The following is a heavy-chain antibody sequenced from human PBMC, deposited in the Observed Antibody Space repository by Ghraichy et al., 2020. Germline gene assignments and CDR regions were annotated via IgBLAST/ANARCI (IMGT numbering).Heavy chain of an antibody. CDR3: AREGSWLPYSYYGMDV. Sequence: SQTLSLTCTVSGGSISSYYWSWIRQPAGKGLEWIGLIYTSGSTNYNPSLKSRVTMSVDTSKNQFSLKLSSVTAADTAVYYCAREGSWLPYSYYGMDVWGQGTTVTVSS. D-gene: IGHD5-12*01. J-gene: IGHJ6*02. V-gene: IGHV4-4*07. CDR2: IYTSGST. CDR1: GGSISSYY.